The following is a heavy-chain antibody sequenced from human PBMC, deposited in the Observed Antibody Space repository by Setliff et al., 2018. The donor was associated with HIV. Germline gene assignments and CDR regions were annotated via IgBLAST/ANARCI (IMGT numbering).Heavy chain of an antibody. Sequence: NPSETLSLTCTVSGGSISSSSSYWGWIRQSPGKGLEWIGSIYYSGSTYYSPSLKSRVTISVDTSKNQLSLKMSSVTAADTAVYYCAKVASVTMIRGALGSWGQGTLVTVSS. D-gene: IGHD3-10*01. CDR3: AKVASVTMIRGALGS. V-gene: IGHV4-39*07. CDR2: IYYSGST. J-gene: IGHJ5*01. CDR1: GGSISSSSSY.